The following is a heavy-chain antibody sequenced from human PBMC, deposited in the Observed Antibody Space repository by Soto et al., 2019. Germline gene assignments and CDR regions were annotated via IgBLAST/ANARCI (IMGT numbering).Heavy chain of an antibody. CDR2: INAGNGNT. Sequence: QVQLVQSGAEVKKPGASVKVSCKASGYTFTSYAMHWVRQATGQRLEWMGWINAGNGNTKYSQKCQGRVTITRDTSASTAYMELSSMRSEDTAVYDCARTVGYYYGMDVWGQGTKVTVSS. J-gene: IGHJ6*02. D-gene: IGHD4-17*01. V-gene: IGHV1-3*01. CDR1: GYTFTSYA. CDR3: ARTVGYYYGMDV.